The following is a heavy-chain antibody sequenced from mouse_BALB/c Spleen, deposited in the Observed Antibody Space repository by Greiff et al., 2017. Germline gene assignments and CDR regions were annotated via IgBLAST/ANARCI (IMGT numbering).Heavy chain of an antibody. Sequence: EVQGVESGGGLVQPGGSLKLSCAASGFTFSSYGMSWVRQTPDKRLELVATINSNGGSTYYPDSVKGRFTISRDNAKNTLYLQMSSLKSEDTAMYYCARGGPYYYAMDYWGQGTSVTVSS. CDR2: INSNGGST. J-gene: IGHJ4*01. V-gene: IGHV5-6-3*01. CDR3: ARGGPYYYAMDY. CDR1: GFTFSSYG.